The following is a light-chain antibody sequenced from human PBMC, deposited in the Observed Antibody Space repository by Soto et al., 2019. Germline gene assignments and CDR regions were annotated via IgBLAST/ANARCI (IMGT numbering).Light chain of an antibody. J-gene: IGKJ1*01. V-gene: IGKV1-8*01. CDR1: QGISSY. Sequence: AIRMTQSPSSLSASTGDRVTITCRASQGISSYLAWYQQKPGKAPKLLIYAASTLQSGVPSRFSGSGSGTDFTLTISCLQSEDFATYYCQQYYSYPRTFGLRTK. CDR3: QQYYSYPRT. CDR2: AAS.